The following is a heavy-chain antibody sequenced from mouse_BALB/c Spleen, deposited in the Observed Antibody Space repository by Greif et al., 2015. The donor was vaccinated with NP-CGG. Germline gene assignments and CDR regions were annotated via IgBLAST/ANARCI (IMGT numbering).Heavy chain of an antibody. CDR2: IWAGGST. D-gene: IGHD4-1*01. CDR1: GFSLTSYG. Sequence: VMLVESGPGLVAPSQSLSITCTVSGFSLTSYGVHWVRQPPGKGLEWLGVIWAGGSTNYNSALMSRLSISKDNSKSQVFLHRNSLQADAAVMYCCARGGGTWYFDVWGAGTTVTVSS. J-gene: IGHJ1*01. V-gene: IGHV2-9*02. CDR3: ARGGGTWYFDV.